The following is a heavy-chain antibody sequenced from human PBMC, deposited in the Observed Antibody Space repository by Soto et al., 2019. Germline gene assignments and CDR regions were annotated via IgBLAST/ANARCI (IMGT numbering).Heavy chain of an antibody. D-gene: IGHD3-22*01. CDR3: ARVGYYYDSSGFSSGYYFDC. CDR1: GFTFSSYE. J-gene: IGHJ4*02. CDR2: ISSSGSTI. Sequence: PGGSLRLSCAASGFTFSSYEMNWVRQAPGKGLEWVSYISSSGSTIYYADSVKGRFTISRDNAKNSLYLQMNSLRAEDTAVYYCARVGYYYDSSGFSSGYYFDCWGQGTLVTVSS. V-gene: IGHV3-48*03.